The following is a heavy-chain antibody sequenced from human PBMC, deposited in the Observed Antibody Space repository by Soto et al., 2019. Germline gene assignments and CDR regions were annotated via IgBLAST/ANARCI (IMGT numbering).Heavy chain of an antibody. Sequence: EVQLVESGGGLVQPGGSLRLSCVASGFTFSSNWMSWVRQAPGKGLEWVANIKQDGSEKYHVDSVKGRFTISRDNVKNSVYLQMNSVRAEDTAVYYCARGGLWSGDLHDYWGQGTLVTVSS. CDR2: IKQDGSEK. CDR3: ARGGLWSGDLHDY. V-gene: IGHV3-7*01. J-gene: IGHJ4*02. D-gene: IGHD3-3*01. CDR1: GFTFSSNW.